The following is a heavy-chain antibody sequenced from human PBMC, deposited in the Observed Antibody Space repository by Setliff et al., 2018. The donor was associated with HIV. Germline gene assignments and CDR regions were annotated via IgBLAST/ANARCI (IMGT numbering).Heavy chain of an antibody. CDR2: SNSDGSST. CDR1: GFTFNTYW. CDR3: ARELPGPPGALDI. D-gene: IGHD7-27*01. V-gene: IGHV3-74*01. J-gene: IGHJ3*02. Sequence: PRGSLRLSCAASGFTFNTYWMHWVRQAPGKGLVWVSHSNSDGSSTTYADSVKGRFTISRDNAKNTLYLQMNSLRAEDTAVYFCARELPGPPGALDIWGHGTMVTVSS.